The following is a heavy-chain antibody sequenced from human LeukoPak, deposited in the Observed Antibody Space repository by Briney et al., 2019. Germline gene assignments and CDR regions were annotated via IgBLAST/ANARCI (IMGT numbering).Heavy chain of an antibody. D-gene: IGHD2/OR15-2a*01. CDR1: GYTFTRSA. V-gene: IGHV7-4-1*02. Sequence: ASVKVSCKASGYTFTRSAMNWVRQAPGQGLEWMGWINTNTGNPTYAQGFTGRFVFSLDTSVSTAYLQISSLKAEDTAVYYCARDHVKLGSTFHPFDAFDVWGQGTLVTVSS. CDR3: ARDHVKLGSTFHPFDAFDV. J-gene: IGHJ3*01. CDR2: INTNTGNP.